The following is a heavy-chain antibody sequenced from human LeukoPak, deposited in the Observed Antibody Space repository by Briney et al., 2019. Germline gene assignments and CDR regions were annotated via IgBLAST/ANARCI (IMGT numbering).Heavy chain of an antibody. CDR3: ARSKGGAQREYGMDV. CDR1: GFTFSNYW. D-gene: IGHD6-25*01. V-gene: IGHV3-7*01. CDR2: IKEDGSDE. Sequence: GGSLRLSCEASGFTFSNYWMTWVRQAPGKGLEWVANIKEDGSDENYVDSVKGRFTISRDNAKNSLYLEMNSLRAEDTAVYYCARSKGGAQREYGMDVWGQGTTVTVSS. J-gene: IGHJ6*02.